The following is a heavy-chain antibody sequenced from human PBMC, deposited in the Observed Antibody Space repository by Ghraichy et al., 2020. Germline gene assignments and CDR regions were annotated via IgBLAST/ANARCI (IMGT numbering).Heavy chain of an antibody. CDR3: ARGSQSTFDY. V-gene: IGHV6-1*01. D-gene: IGHD2/OR15-2a*01. CDR1: GDTVSSNSVA. J-gene: IGHJ4*02. Sequence: SQTLSLTCVISGDTVSSNSVAWNWIRQSPSRGLEWLGRTYRRSESYTVYVESLRSRIVINVDTSKNQFSLQLNPVSPEDTAVYYCARGSQSTFDYWGQGTLVTVSS. CDR2: TYRRSESYT.